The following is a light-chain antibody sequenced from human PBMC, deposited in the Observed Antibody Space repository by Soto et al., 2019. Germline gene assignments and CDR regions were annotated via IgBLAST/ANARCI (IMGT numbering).Light chain of an antibody. V-gene: IGKV4-1*01. J-gene: IGKJ5*01. Sequence: DILMTQSPDSLTVSLGERAAINCKSSQSVLYSSDNKNYLTWYQQKPGQPPKLLIYWASTRESGVPDRFSGSGSGTDFTLNINSLQPEDFATYYCQQLHSYPFTFGQGTRLEIK. CDR2: WAS. CDR1: QSVLYSSDNKNY. CDR3: QQLHSYPFT.